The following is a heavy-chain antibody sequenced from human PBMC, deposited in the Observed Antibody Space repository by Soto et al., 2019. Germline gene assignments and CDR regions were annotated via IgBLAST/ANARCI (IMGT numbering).Heavy chain of an antibody. V-gene: IGHV1-69*06. Sequence: VQLVQSGAEVKKPGSSVKVSCEASGGNFNNYTISWVRQAPGHGLEWMGGFIPLFFTASYSQTFQGRVTITADRSTSSVYMELSSLRYEDTGVYYCARGLDQPPVGLYFDTWGQGTLVTVSS. CDR2: FIPLFFTA. CDR1: GGNFNNYT. J-gene: IGHJ4*02. D-gene: IGHD2-2*01. CDR3: ARGLDQPPVGLYFDT.